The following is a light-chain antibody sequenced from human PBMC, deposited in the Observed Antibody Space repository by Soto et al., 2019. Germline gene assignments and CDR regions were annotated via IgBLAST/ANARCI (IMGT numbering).Light chain of an antibody. CDR3: STWDDTLKGPV. CDR2: GNI. J-gene: IGLJ3*02. Sequence: QSVLTQPPSVSGAPGQRVTISCTGSSSNIGAGYDVHWYQQLPGTAPKLLIYGNIQRPSGVPDRFSGSKSGTSASLAITGLQSEDEADYYCSTWDDTLKGPVFGGGTKLTVL. CDR1: SSNIGAGYD. V-gene: IGLV1-40*01.